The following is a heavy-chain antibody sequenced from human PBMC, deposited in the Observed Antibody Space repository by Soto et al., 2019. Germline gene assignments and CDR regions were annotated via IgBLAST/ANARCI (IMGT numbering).Heavy chain of an antibody. CDR3: ARAQIPAANILDLAY. J-gene: IGHJ4*02. CDR1: GGTFSSYT. D-gene: IGHD2-2*01. Sequence: ASVKVSCKASGGTFSSYTISWVRQAPGQGLEWMGRIIPILGIANYAQKFQGRVTITADKSTSTAYMELSSLRSEDTAVYYCARAQIPAANILDLAYWGQGTLVTVSS. V-gene: IGHV1-69*02. CDR2: IIPILGIA.